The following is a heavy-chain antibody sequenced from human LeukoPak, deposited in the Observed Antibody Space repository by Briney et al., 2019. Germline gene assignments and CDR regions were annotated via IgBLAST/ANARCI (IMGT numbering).Heavy chain of an antibody. V-gene: IGHV4-39*07. CDR2: IYYSGST. CDR3: ARLSSQSYYFDY. Sequence: SETLSLTCTVSGGSISSSSYYWGWIRQPPGKGLEWIGSIYYSGSTYYNPSLKSRVTISVDTSKNQFSLKLSSVTAADTAVYYCARLSSQSYYFDYWGQGTLVTVSS. D-gene: IGHD3-10*01. CDR1: GGSISSSSYY. J-gene: IGHJ4*02.